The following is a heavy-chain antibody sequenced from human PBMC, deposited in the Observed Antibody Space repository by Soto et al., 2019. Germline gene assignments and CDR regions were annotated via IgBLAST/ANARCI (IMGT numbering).Heavy chain of an antibody. V-gene: IGHV3-74*01. Sequence: EVQLVESGGGLVQPGGSLRLACAASGFTSSSYWMQWVPQVQGKGLVWVSRINSDGRSTSYADSVKGRFTISRDNAKNTLYLHMNSLRAEDTAVYYCAREEGAAFYYDGMDVWGQGTTVTVSS. CDR2: INSDGRST. J-gene: IGHJ6*02. CDR3: AREEGAAFYYDGMDV. CDR1: GFTSSSYW.